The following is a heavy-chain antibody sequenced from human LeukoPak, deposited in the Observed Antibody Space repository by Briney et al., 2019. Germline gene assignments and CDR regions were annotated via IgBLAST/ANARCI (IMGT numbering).Heavy chain of an antibody. CDR1: GGSISSSSYY. CDR3: ARLDSSGYYLDY. V-gene: IGHV4-39*07. CDR2: IHYSGST. Sequence: SETLSLTCTVSGGSISSSSYYWAWIRQPPGKGLEWIGSIHYSGSTNYNPSLKSRVTISVDTSKNQFSLKLSSVTAADTAVYYCARLDSSGYYLDYWGQGTLVTVSS. D-gene: IGHD3-22*01. J-gene: IGHJ4*02.